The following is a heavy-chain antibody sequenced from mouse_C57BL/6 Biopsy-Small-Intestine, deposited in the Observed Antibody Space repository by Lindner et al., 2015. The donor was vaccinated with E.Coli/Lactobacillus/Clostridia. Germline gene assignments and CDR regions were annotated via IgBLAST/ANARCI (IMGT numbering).Heavy chain of an antibody. J-gene: IGHJ2*01. CDR3: AREFCGTTTCYAAEENSYFDY. CDR1: GYTFTNNY. V-gene: IGHV1-64*01. CDR2: ISPLGGTT. D-gene: IGHD2-10*01. Sequence: SVKVSCKASGYTFTNNYMHWVRQAPGQGLEWMGIISPLGGTTNYAQQFQGRVTMTRDTSTSTVYLELSSLRSDDTAVYYCAREFCGTTTCYAAEENSYFDYWGQGSLVTVSS.